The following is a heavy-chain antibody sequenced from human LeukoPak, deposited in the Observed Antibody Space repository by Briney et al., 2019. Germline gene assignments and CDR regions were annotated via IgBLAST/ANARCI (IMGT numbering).Heavy chain of an antibody. J-gene: IGHJ5*02. CDR1: GYTFTSYD. D-gene: IGHD2-2*01. Sequence: EASVKVSCKASGYTFTSYDINWVRQATGQGLEWMGWMNPNSGNTGYAQKFQGRVTITRNTSISTAYMELSSLRSEDTAVYYCATRYCSSTSCLSTNWFDPWGQGTLVTVSS. CDR2: MNPNSGNT. CDR3: ATRYCSSTSCLSTNWFDP. V-gene: IGHV1-8*03.